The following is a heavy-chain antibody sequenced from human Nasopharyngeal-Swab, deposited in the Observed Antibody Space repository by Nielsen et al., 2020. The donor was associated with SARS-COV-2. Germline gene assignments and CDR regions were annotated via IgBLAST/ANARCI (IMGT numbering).Heavy chain of an antibody. CDR2: IKQDGSEK. J-gene: IGHJ6*02. Sequence: GGSLRLSCAASGFTFSDYYMSWVRQAPGKGLEWVANIKQDGSEKYYVDSVKGRFTISRDNAKNSLYLQMNSLRAEDTAVYYCARERGYSYGSGYGMDVWGQGTTVTVSS. CDR1: GFTFSDYY. D-gene: IGHD5-18*01. V-gene: IGHV3-7*01. CDR3: ARERGYSYGSGYGMDV.